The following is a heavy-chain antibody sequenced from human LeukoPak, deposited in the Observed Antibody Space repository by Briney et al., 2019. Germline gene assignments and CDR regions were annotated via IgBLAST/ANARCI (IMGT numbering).Heavy chain of an antibody. V-gene: IGHV4-39*01. CDR1: GGSISSSSYY. CDR3: ASWGDGDYFYMIGY. CDR2: IYYSGST. D-gene: IGHD4-17*01. J-gene: IGHJ4*02. Sequence: PSETLSLTCTVPGGSISSSSYYWGWIRQPPGKGLEWIGSIYYSGSTYYNPSLKSRVTISVDTSKNQFSLKLSSVTAADTAVYYCASWGDGDYFYMIGYWGQGTLVTVSS.